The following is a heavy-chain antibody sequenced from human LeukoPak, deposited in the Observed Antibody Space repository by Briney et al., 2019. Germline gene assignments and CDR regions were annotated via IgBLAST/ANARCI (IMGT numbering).Heavy chain of an antibody. V-gene: IGHV3-11*01. CDR2: ISSSGSTI. J-gene: IGHJ4*02. CDR1: GFTFSDYY. D-gene: IGHD3-9*01. Sequence: GGSLRLSCAASGFTFSDYYMSWIRQAPGKGLEWVSYISSSGSTIYYADSVKGRFTISRDNAKNSPYLQMNSLRAEDTAVYYCARVRYFDWLSRAFDYWGQGTLVTVSS. CDR3: ARVRYFDWLSRAFDY.